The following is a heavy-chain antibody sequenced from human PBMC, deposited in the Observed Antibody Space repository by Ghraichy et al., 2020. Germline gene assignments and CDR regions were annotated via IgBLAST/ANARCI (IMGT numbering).Heavy chain of an antibody. Sequence: SQTLSLTCSVSGDSITGPSYHWGWIRQPPGKGLEWIASVYYTGNTYYSPSLRSRATIAVDTSKNKFSLKLISVTAADTAVYFCVRLVNGCPADSWGQGTLVTVSS. CDR2: VYYTGNT. V-gene: IGHV4-39*01. CDR3: VRLVNGCPADS. J-gene: IGHJ4*02. CDR1: GDSITGPSYH. D-gene: IGHD1-1*01.